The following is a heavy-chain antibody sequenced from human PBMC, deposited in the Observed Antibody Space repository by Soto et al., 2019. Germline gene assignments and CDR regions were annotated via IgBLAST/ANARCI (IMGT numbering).Heavy chain of an antibody. J-gene: IGHJ4*02. CDR3: ARELYYDYVWGSYRPNSPFDY. CDR1: GYTFTSYY. CDR2: INPSGGST. V-gene: IGHV1-46*01. D-gene: IGHD3-16*02. Sequence: VSVNVSCKPSGYTFTSYYIHWVRQAPGQGLECMGIINPSGGSTIYAQKFQGRVTMTRDTSTSTVYMELSSLRSEDTAVYYCARELYYDYVWGSYRPNSPFDYWGQGTLVTVSS.